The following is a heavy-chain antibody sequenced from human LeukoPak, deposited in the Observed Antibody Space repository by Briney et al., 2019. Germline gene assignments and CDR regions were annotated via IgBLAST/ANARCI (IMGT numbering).Heavy chain of an antibody. Sequence: GGSLRLSCAACGFTFGSYAMIWVRQAPGKGLEWVSHISASGGTTYYADSVKGRFTISRVNSKNTLYLQMNSLRPEDTAVYFCAKDGKKYGSTWDFDYWGQGILVTVSS. V-gene: IGHV3-23*01. CDR1: GFTFGSYA. J-gene: IGHJ4*02. D-gene: IGHD6-13*01. CDR3: AKDGKKYGSTWDFDY. CDR2: ISASGGTT.